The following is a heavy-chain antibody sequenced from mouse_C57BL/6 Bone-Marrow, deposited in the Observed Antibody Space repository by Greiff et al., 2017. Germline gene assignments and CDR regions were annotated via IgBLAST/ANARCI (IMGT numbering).Heavy chain of an antibody. CDR1: GFSFNTYA. J-gene: IGHJ3*01. CDR3: GRNLEAY. V-gene: IGHV10-1*01. Sequence: EVKLMESGGGLVQPKGSLKLSCAASGFSFNTYAMNWVRQAPGKGLDWVARIRSKSNNYATYYADSVKDRFTIYRDDSESMLYLQMNNLKTEDSAMDYGGRNLEAYWGQGTRVTVSA. CDR2: IRSKSNNYAT.